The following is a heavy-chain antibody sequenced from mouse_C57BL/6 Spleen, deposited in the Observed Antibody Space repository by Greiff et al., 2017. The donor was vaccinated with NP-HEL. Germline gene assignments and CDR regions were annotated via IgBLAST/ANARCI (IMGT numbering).Heavy chain of an antibody. D-gene: IGHD1-1*01. Sequence: VQLQQSGTELVKPGASVKLSCKASGYTFTSYWMHWVKQRPGQGLEWIGNINPSNGGTNYNEKFKSKATLTVDKSSSTAYMQLSSLTSEDSAVYYCARWGNYYGSRTGFAYWGQGTLVTVSA. CDR1: GYTFTSYW. CDR2: INPSNGGT. J-gene: IGHJ3*01. CDR3: ARWGNYYGSRTGFAY. V-gene: IGHV1-53*01.